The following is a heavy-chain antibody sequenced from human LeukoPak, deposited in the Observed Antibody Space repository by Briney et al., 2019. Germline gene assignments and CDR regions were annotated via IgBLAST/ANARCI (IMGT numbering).Heavy chain of an antibody. J-gene: IGHJ4*02. V-gene: IGHV3-23*01. CDR1: GFTFSSYA. D-gene: IGHD1-20*01. Sequence: GGSLRLSCAASGFTFSSYAMSWVRQAPGKGLEWVSAISGSGGSTYYADSVKGRFTSSRDNSKNTLYLQMNSLRAEDTAVYYCAKANWNDGEAYFDSWGQGTLVTVSS. CDR2: ISGSGGST. CDR3: AKANWNDGEAYFDS.